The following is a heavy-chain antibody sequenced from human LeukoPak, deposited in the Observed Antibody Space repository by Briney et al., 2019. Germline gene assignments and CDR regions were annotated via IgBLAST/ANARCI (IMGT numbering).Heavy chain of an antibody. D-gene: IGHD3-9*01. CDR2: IYYSGST. V-gene: IGHV4-39*01. CDR1: GGSISSSSYY. J-gene: IGHJ5*02. CDR3: ARKRAPYYDILTGPNNNWFDH. Sequence: SETLSLTCTVSGGSISSSSYYWGWIRQPPGKGLEWIGSIYYSGSTYYNPSLKSRVTISVDTSKNQFSLKLSSVTAADTAVYYCARKRAPYYDILTGPNNNWFDHWGQGTLVTVSS.